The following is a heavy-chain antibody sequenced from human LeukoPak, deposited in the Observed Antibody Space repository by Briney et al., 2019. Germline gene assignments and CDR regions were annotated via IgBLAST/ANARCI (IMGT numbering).Heavy chain of an antibody. CDR2: IYYSGST. CDR1: GGSISSGDYY. J-gene: IGHJ6*02. CDR3: ARDGLVATIHRFRYGMDV. Sequence: SQTLSLTCTVSGGSISSGDYYWSWIRQPPGKGLGWIGYIYYSGSTYYNPSLKSRVTISVDTSKNQFSLKLSSVTAADTAVYYCARDGLVATIHRFRYGMDVWGQGTTVTVSS. D-gene: IGHD5-12*01. V-gene: IGHV4-30-4*01.